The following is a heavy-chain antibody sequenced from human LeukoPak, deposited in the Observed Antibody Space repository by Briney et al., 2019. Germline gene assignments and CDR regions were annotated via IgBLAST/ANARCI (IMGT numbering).Heavy chain of an antibody. CDR1: GGSISIYY. J-gene: IGHJ4*02. D-gene: IGHD5-18*01. Sequence: SETLSLTCTVSGGSISIYYWSWIRQPPGKRLEWIGHIYYNGSTNYNPSLKSRVTISIDTSKNQFSLRLSSVTAADTAVYYCARGAAGYSYGWGQGTLVTVSS. V-gene: IGHV4-59*01. CDR2: IYYNGST. CDR3: ARGAAGYSYG.